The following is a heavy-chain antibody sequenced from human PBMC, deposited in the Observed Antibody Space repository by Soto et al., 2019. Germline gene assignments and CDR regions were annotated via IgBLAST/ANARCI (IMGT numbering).Heavy chain of an antibody. CDR1: GFTFSSYW. Sequence: EVQLVESGGGLVQPGGSLRLSCAASGFTFSSYWMHWVRQAPGKGLVWVSRINSDGSSTSYADSVKGRFTISRDNAKNMLYLQMNSLRAEDTAVYYCARDPDMEQQLYYGMDVWGQGTTVTVSS. J-gene: IGHJ6*02. CDR3: ARDPDMEQQLYYGMDV. V-gene: IGHV3-74*01. D-gene: IGHD6-13*01. CDR2: INSDGSST.